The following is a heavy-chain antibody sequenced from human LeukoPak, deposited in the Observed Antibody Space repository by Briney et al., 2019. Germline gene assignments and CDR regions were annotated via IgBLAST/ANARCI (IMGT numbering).Heavy chain of an antibody. CDR1: GGSITSYY. CDR3: ARVGVVPAAEFNWFDP. D-gene: IGHD2-2*01. V-gene: IGHV4-4*07. J-gene: IGHJ5*02. CDR2: IYITGST. Sequence: SETLSLTCTVSGGSITSYYWSWIRQSAGKGLEWIGRIYITGSTTYNPSLKSRVTMSLDTSKNQFSLKLSSVTAADTAVYYCARVGVVPAAEFNWFDPWGQGTLVTVSS.